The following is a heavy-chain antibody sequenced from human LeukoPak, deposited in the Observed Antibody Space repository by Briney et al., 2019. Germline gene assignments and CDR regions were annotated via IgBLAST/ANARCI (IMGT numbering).Heavy chain of an antibody. CDR3: AKDREEAGILPAFDI. J-gene: IGHJ3*02. V-gene: IGHV3-30-3*01. CDR1: GFTFSSYA. D-gene: IGHD6-19*01. CDR2: ISYDGSNK. Sequence: PGRSLRLSCAASGFTFSSYAMHWVRQAPGKGLEWVAVISYDGSNKYYADSVKGRFTISRDNSKNTLYLQMNSLRAEDTAVYYCAKDREEAGILPAFDIWGQGTMVTVSS.